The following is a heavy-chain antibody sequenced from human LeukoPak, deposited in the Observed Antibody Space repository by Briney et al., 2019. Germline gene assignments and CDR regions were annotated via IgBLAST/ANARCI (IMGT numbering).Heavy chain of an antibody. CDR1: GGSFGGYY. D-gene: IGHD3-9*01. CDR3: ARGRYYDILTGYPRGRYMDV. V-gene: IGHV4-34*01. Sequence: PSETLSLTCAVYGGSFGGYYWSWIRQPPGKGLEWIGEINHSGSTNYNPSLKSRVTISVDTSKNQFSLKLSSVTAADTAVYYCARGRYYDILTGYPRGRYMDVWGKGTTVTVSS. CDR2: INHSGST. J-gene: IGHJ6*03.